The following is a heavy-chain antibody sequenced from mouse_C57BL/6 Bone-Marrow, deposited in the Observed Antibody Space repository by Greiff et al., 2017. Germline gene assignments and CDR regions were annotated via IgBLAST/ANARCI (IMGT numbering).Heavy chain of an antibody. D-gene: IGHD2-4*01. V-gene: IGHV1-55*01. J-gene: IGHJ1*03. CDR3: ARWDYGAYWYFDV. CDR2: IYPGSGST. CDR1: GYTFTSYW. Sequence: VQLQQPGAELVKPGASVKMSCKASGYTFTSYWITWVKQRPGQGLEWIGDIYPGSGSTNYNEKFKSNATLTVDTSSSTAYMQLSSLTSEDSAVYYCARWDYGAYWYFDVWGTGTTVTVSS.